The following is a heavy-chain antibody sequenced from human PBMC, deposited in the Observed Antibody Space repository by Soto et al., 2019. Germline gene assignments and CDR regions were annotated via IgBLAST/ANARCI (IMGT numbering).Heavy chain of an antibody. D-gene: IGHD3-16*01. CDR1: AFPFRTYG. CDR2: ISDDGSNQ. Sequence: QVQLVESRGGVVQPGRSLRLSCAASAFPFRTYGIHWVRQAPGKGLEWVAVISDDGSNQKYADSVKGRFTISRDNSKNILYLQMNSLRPDDTAVYYCARGGEDYLDYWGQGTLVTVSS. J-gene: IGHJ4*02. V-gene: IGHV3-30-3*01. CDR3: ARGGEDYLDY.